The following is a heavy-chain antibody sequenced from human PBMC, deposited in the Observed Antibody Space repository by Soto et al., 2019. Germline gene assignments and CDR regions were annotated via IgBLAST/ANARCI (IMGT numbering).Heavy chain of an antibody. CDR2: IYYSGST. D-gene: IGHD6-13*01. J-gene: IGHJ4*02. Sequence: QVQLQESGPGLVKPSQTLSLTCTVSGGSISSGGYYWSWIRQHPGKGLEWIGYIYYSGSTYYNPSLKSRVTISVDTSKNQFSLKLSSVTAADTAVYYCASLRGRYSSSWYHTSGADFYYFDYWGQGTLVTVSS. CDR1: GGSISSGGYY. CDR3: ASLRGRYSSSWYHTSGADFYYFDY. V-gene: IGHV4-31*03.